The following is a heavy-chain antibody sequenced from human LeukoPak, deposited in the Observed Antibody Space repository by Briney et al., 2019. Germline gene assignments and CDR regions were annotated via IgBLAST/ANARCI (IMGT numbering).Heavy chain of an antibody. CDR3: ARRCYDSSGFDY. Sequence: GGSLRLSCAASGFTFTTYAMSWVRQAPGQGLELVSAISGSGGSTYYADSVKGRFTTSRDNSKNTLYLQMNSLRAEDTAVYYCARRCYDSSGFDYWGQGTLVTVSS. V-gene: IGHV3-23*01. J-gene: IGHJ4*02. CDR1: GFTFTTYA. CDR2: ISGSGGST. D-gene: IGHD3-22*01.